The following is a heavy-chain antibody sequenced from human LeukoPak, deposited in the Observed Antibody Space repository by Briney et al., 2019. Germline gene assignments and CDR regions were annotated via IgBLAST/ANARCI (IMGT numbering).Heavy chain of an antibody. V-gene: IGHV4-59*08. D-gene: IGHD3-22*01. J-gene: IGHJ4*02. CDR1: GGSISSYY. CDR2: IYYSGST. Sequence: SETLSLTCSVSGGSISSYYWSWIRQPPGKGLEWIGYIYYSGSTNYNPTLKSRVTISVDTSKNQFSLKLSSVTAADTAVYYCARQDYYYDSSGYYSYFDYWGQGTLVTVSS. CDR3: ARQDYYYDSSGYYSYFDY.